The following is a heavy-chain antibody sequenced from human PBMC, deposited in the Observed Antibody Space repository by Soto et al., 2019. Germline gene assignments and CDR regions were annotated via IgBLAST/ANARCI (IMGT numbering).Heavy chain of an antibody. CDR3: ATVGIVSSAFDI. CDR1: GFTFSSYA. D-gene: IGHD5-12*01. V-gene: IGHV3-23*01. CDR2: ISGSGGST. Sequence: GGSLRLSCAASGFTFSSYAMSWVRQAPGKGLEWVSAISGSGGSTYYADSVQGRFTISRDNSKNTLYLQMNSLRAEDTAVYYCATVGIVSSAFDIWGQGTMVTVSS. J-gene: IGHJ3*02.